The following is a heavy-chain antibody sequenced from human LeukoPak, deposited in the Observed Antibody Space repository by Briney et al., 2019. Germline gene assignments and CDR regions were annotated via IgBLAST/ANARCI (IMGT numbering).Heavy chain of an antibody. CDR3: AIIHCSSTSCYQIDP. CDR1: GGSFSGYY. J-gene: IGHJ5*02. CDR2: INHSGGT. V-gene: IGHV4-34*01. D-gene: IGHD2-2*01. Sequence: PSETLSLTCAVYGGSFSGYYWSWIRQPPGKGLEWIGEINHSGGTNYNPSLKSRVTISVDTSKNQFSLKLSSVTAADTAVYYCAIIHCSSTSCYQIDPWGQGTLVTVSS.